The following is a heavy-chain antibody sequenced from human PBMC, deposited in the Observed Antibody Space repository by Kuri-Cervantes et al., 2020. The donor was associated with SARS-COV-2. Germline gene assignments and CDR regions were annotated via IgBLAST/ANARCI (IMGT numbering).Heavy chain of an antibody. CDR1: GYSISTNYY. D-gene: IGHD3-16*01. CDR3: AGFLKGIVGGKKYYFDY. J-gene: IGHJ4*02. CDR2: IHHSGNT. Sequence: SETLSLTCTVSGYSISTNYYWGWIRQPPGKGLEWIGIIHHSGNTHYNSSLMSRVTISVDTSKNQFSLKLSSVTAADTAVYYCAGFLKGIVGGKKYYFDYWGQGTLVTVSS. V-gene: IGHV4-38-2*02.